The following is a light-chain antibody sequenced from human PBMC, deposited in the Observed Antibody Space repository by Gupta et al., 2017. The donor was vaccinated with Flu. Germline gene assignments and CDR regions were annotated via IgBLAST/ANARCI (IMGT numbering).Light chain of an antibody. V-gene: IGKV3-15*01. CDR2: GAS. J-gene: IGKJ3*01. Sequence: VMTQSPDTLSVSPGESATLSCRASRDINSDLAWYQQKTGQAPRLLILGASTRATGIPARCSGSGVGTEYILTISSLQSEDFAIYYCQQYNRCPPCTFGPGTTVEIK. CDR1: RDINSD. CDR3: QQYNRCPPCT.